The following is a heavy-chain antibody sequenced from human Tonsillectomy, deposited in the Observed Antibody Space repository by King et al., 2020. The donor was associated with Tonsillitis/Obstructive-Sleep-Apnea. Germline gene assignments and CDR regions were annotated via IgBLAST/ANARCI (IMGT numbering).Heavy chain of an antibody. CDR2: XWYDGSXK. Sequence: VQLVESGGGVVQPGRSLRISCAASGFTFSSYGIHWVRQAPGKGLEWVAVXWYDGSXKYYADSVKGRFTISGDNSRNTLFLQMNSLRAEDTAVYYCARDGFNAFDIWGQGTMVTVSS. V-gene: IGHV3-33*01. J-gene: IGHJ3*02. CDR3: ARDGFNAFDI. CDR1: GFTFSSYG.